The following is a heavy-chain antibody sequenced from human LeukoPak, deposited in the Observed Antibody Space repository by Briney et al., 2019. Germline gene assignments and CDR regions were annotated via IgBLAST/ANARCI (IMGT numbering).Heavy chain of an antibody. CDR1: GYTFTGYY. D-gene: IGHD3-3*01. CDR2: INPNSGGT. J-gene: IGHJ4*02. Sequence: ASVKVSCKASGYTFTGYYMHWVRQAPGQGLEWMGWINPNSGGTNYAQKFQGRVTMTRDTSISTAYMELSRLRSDDTAVYYCARGPYYDFWSGYRKFDYWGQGTLVTVSS. V-gene: IGHV1-2*02. CDR3: ARGPYYDFWSGYRKFDY.